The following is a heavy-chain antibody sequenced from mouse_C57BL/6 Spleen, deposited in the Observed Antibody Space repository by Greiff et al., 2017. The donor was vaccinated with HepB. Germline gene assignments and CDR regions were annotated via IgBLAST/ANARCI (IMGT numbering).Heavy chain of an antibody. D-gene: IGHD1-1*01. J-gene: IGHJ2*01. V-gene: IGHV14-4*01. Sequence: EVQLQQSGAELVRPGASVKLSCTASGFNIKDDYMHWVKQRPEQGLEWIGWIDPENGDTEYASKFQGKATITADTSSNTAYLQLSSLTSEDTAVYYCTTRGFYGSGYWGQGTTLTGSS. CDR1: GFNIKDDY. CDR3: TTRGFYGSGY. CDR2: IDPENGDT.